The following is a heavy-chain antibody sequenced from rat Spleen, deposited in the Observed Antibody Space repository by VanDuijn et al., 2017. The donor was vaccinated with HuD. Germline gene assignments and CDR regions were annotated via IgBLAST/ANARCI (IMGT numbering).Heavy chain of an antibody. V-gene: IGHV5-25*01. D-gene: IGHD1-11*01. CDR2: ISPSGGST. Sequence: EVQLVESGGGLVQPGRSLKLSCAASGFTFSDYDMAWVRQAPTKGLEWVASISPSGGSTYYRDSVKGRFTVSRNNAKSTLYLQMDSLRTEDTATYYCASPYGGYSPFFDYWGQGVMVTVSS. CDR1: GFTFSDYD. CDR3: ASPYGGYSPFFDY. J-gene: IGHJ2*01.